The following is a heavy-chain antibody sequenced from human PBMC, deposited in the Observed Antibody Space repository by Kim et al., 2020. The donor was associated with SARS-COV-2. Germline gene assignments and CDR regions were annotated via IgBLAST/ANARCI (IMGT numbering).Heavy chain of an antibody. V-gene: IGHV5-10-1*01. Sequence: NYSPSFQGHVTISADKSISTAYLQWSSLKASDTAMYYCARQYSYYDSSGYWGQGTLVTVSS. CDR3: ARQYSYYDSSGY. D-gene: IGHD3-22*01. J-gene: IGHJ4*02.